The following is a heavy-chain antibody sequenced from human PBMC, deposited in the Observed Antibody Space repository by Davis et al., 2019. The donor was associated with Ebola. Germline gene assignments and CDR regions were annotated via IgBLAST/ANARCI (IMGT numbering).Heavy chain of an antibody. CDR2: IRSKANSYAT. CDR1: GFTFSGSA. CDR3: TSGSYPFDY. D-gene: IGHD1-26*01. Sequence: GGSQRLSCAASGFTFSGSAMHWVRQASGKGLEWVGRIRSKANSYATAYAASVKGRFTISRDDSKNTAYLQMNSLKTEDTAVYYCTSGSYPFDYWGQGTLVTVSS. J-gene: IGHJ4*02. V-gene: IGHV3-73*01.